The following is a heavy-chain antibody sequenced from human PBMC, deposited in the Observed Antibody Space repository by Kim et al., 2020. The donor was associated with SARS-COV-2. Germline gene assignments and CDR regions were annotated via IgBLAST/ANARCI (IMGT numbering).Heavy chain of an antibody. V-gene: IGHV1-18*04. CDR3: ARDPLRGGSYWMADY. J-gene: IGHJ4*02. Sequence: ASVKVSCKASGYTFTSYGISWVRQAPGQGLEWMGWISAYNGNTNYAQKLQGRVTMTTDTSTSTAYMELRSLRSDDTAVYYCARDPLRGGSYWMADYWGQGTLVTVSS. CDR2: ISAYNGNT. CDR1: GYTFTSYG. D-gene: IGHD1-26*01.